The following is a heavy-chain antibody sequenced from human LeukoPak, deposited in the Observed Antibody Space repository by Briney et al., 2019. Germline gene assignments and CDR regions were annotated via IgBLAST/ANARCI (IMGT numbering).Heavy chain of an antibody. CDR1: GFTFSTYS. D-gene: IGHD6-13*01. Sequence: GGSLRLSCAASGFTFSTYSMNWVRQAPGKGLEWVSSIGSSNRYIYYADSVKGRFTISRDNAKNSLYLRMNSLRAEDTAVYYCARDRLVSSPLSTDYWGQGALVTVSS. V-gene: IGHV3-21*01. J-gene: IGHJ4*02. CDR2: IGSSNRYI. CDR3: ARDRLVSSPLSTDY.